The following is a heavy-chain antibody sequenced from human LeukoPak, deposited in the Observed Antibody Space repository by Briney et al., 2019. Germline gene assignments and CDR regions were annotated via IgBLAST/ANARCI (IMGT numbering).Heavy chain of an antibody. V-gene: IGHV1-2*02. CDR2: IDPNSGGT. D-gene: IGHD3-3*01. J-gene: IGHJ3*02. CDR1: GYTFTGYY. Sequence: GASVKVSCKASGYTFTGYYMHWVRQAPGQGLEWMGWIDPNSGGTNYAQKFQGRVTMTRDTSIYTAYMELSRLRSDDTAVYYCAIDTIFGVVTSALDIWGQGTMVTVSS. CDR3: AIDTIFGVVTSALDI.